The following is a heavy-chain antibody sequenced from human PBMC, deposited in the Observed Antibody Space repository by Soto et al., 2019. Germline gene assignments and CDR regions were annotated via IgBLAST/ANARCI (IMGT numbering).Heavy chain of an antibody. CDR2: MQPSSGRT. V-gene: IGHV1-8*01. J-gene: IGHJ4*02. CDR3: ARGVTAGVDY. D-gene: IGHD1-26*01. CDR1: GYSFTGLD. Sequence: GASVKVSCKASGYSFTGLDINWVRQTTGQGLEWMGWMQPSSGRTGYAQKFQGRVTMTRDTSINTAYMELSSLTSDETAFYYCARGVTAGVDYWGQGTLVTVSS.